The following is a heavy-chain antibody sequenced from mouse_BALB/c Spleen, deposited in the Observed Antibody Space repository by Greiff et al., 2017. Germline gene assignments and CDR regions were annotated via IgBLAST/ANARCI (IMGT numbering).Heavy chain of an antibody. CDR1: GFSLTSYG. V-gene: IGHV2-2*02. CDR2: IWGGGST. J-gene: IGHJ4*01. D-gene: IGHD6-1*01. CDR3: ATASPYAMDY. Sequence: VQLQQSGPGLVQPSQCLSITCTVSGFSLTSYGVHWVRQSPGKGLEWLGVIWGGGSTDYNAAFISRLSISKDNSKSQVFFKMNSLQANDTAIYYCATASPYAMDYWGQGTSVTVSS.